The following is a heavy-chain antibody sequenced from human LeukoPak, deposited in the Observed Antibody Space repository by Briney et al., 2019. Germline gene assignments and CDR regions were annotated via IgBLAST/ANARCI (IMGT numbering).Heavy chain of an antibody. V-gene: IGHV3-7*01. Sequence: PGGSLRLSCAASGFTFSSYWMSWVRQAPGKGLEWVAHIKQDGSEKYYVDSVKGRFTISRDDAKNSLYLQMNSLRAEDTAVYYCARDIPRRRVFDYWGQGTLVTVSS. CDR2: IKQDGSEK. D-gene: IGHD6-13*01. CDR3: ARDIPRRRVFDY. J-gene: IGHJ4*02. CDR1: GFTFSSYW.